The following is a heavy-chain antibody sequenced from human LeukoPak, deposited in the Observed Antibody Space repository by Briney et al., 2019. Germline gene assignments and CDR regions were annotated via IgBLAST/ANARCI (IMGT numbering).Heavy chain of an antibody. CDR1: GFPFSAYA. D-gene: IGHD6-25*01. CDR3: AKESSGYSNWFDP. J-gene: IGHJ5*02. Sequence: PGGSLRLSCAASGFPFSAYAMSWVRQAPGKGLDWVSAISGSGGSTYYADSVKGRFTISRDNSKNTLYLQMNSLRAEDTAVYYCAKESSGYSNWFDPWGQGTLVTVSS. CDR2: ISGSGGST. V-gene: IGHV3-23*01.